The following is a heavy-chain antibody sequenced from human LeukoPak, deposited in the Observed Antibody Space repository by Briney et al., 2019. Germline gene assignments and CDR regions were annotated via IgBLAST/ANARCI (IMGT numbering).Heavy chain of an antibody. V-gene: IGHV4-34*01. J-gene: IGHJ4*02. CDR1: GGSFSGYY. CDR2: INHSGST. CDR3: ARGRKDFDY. Sequence: SETLSLTCAVYGGSFSGYYWSWIRQPPGKGLEWIGEINHSGSTNYNPSLKSRVTISVVTSKNQFSLKLSSVTAADTAVYYCARGRKDFDYWGQGTLVTVSS.